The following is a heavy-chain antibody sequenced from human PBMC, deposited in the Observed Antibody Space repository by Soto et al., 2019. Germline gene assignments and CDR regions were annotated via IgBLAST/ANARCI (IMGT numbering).Heavy chain of an antibody. CDR1: GFPFSSYA. J-gene: IGHJ4*02. CDR3: AKHEKYYDYIWGSYRIDPRFDY. D-gene: IGHD3-16*02. V-gene: IGHV3-23*01. Sequence: GGSLSLSCAASGFPFSSYAMSWVRQAPGKGLEWVSAISGSGGSTYYADSVKGRFTISRDNSKNTLYLQMNSLRAEDTAVYYCAKHEKYYDYIWGSYRIDPRFDYWGQGTLVTVSS. CDR2: ISGSGGST.